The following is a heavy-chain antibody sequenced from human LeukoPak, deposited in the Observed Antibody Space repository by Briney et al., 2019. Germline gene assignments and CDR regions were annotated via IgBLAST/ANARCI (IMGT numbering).Heavy chain of an antibody. CDR3: ARGFDYGDGFDY. J-gene: IGHJ4*02. Sequence: GGSLSLSCAASGFSLSNHYMDWVRQAPGKGLEWVGRTRNRGDSYTTEDAASVPGIFIISRDDSKNSLFLQMNSLKTEDTAVYFCARGFDYGDGFDYWGQGTLVTVSS. D-gene: IGHD4-17*01. CDR1: GFSLSNHY. CDR2: TRNRGDSYTT. V-gene: IGHV3-72*01.